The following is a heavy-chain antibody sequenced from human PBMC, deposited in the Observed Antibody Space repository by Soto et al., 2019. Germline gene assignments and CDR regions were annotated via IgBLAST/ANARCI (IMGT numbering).Heavy chain of an antibody. CDR2: IFDSGTT. Sequence: SETLSLTCTVSGGSISSSSYFWGWIRQPPGEGLEWIGHIFDSGTTYTNPSLRSQVAISLDTSKNHFSLTLSSVTAADTAVYYCARGPSGDKVHYWGQGALVTVSS. J-gene: IGHJ4*02. D-gene: IGHD7-27*01. V-gene: IGHV4-30-4*08. CDR1: GGSISSSSYF. CDR3: ARGPSGDKVHY.